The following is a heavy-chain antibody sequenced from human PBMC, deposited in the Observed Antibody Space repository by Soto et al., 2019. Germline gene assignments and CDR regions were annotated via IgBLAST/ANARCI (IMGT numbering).Heavy chain of an antibody. Sequence: GGSLRLSCAASGFTVSSNYMSWVRQAPGKGLEWVSVIYSGGSTYYADSVKGRFTISRDNSKNTMSLQMNSLRAEDTAVYYCVQVPRPRVDYLLGSVYWGQGSLVTVSS. CDR1: GFTVSSNY. V-gene: IGHV3-66*01. D-gene: IGHD3-10*01. CDR3: VQVPRPRVDYLLGSVY. CDR2: IYSGGST. J-gene: IGHJ4*02.